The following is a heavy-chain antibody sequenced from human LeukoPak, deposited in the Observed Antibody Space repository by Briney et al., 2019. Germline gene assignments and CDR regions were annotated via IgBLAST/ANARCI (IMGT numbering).Heavy chain of an antibody. D-gene: IGHD3-9*01. J-gene: IGHJ4*02. CDR3: AKGSDIVTGYHFDY. V-gene: IGHV3-9*03. Sequence: GGSLRLSCAASGFTFDDYAMHWVRQAPGKGLEWVSGISWNSGSKGYADSGKARFTISRDNAKNSLNLQLNSLRAEDMALYYCAKGSDIVTGYHFDYWGQGTLVTVSS. CDR1: GFTFDDYA. CDR2: ISWNSGSK.